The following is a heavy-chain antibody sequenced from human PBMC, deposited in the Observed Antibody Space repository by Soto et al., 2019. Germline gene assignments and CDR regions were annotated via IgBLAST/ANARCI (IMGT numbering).Heavy chain of an antibody. V-gene: IGHV4-59*01. CDR2: IHNSWNT. J-gene: IGHJ4*02. Sequence: PSETLSLTCTVSGGSIRNCYWSWIRQPPGKGLEWIGYIHNSWNTNYNPSLKSRITISVDTSKNQLSLKVSSVTAADTAVYYCARGSGWYYYWGQGTLVTVSS. D-gene: IGHD6-19*01. CDR3: ARGSGWYYY. CDR1: GGSIRNCY.